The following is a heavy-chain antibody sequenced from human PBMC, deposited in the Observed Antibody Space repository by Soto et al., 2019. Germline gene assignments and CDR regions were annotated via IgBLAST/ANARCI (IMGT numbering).Heavy chain of an antibody. CDR2: IWTSGST. CDR1: GFTFSSND. D-gene: IGHD3-16*01. V-gene: IGHV3-53*01. CDR3: ATRPLLRGAP. Sequence: EVQLVESGGGLIQSGGSLRLSCEASGFTFSSNDMNWVRQAPGKGLEWVSLIWTSGSTAYADSVKGRFTISRDNSKSALYLHMSSLRAEDTAVYYCATRPLLRGAPWGQGTMVTVSS. J-gene: IGHJ3*01.